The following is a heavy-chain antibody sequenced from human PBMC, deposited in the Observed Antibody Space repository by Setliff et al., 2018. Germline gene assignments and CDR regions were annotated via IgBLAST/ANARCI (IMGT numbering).Heavy chain of an antibody. Sequence: GGSLRLSCAASAFTFGTYSMHWVRQTPGKGLEWVSYISNSGGVKYYTDSVKGRFTISRDNAKNSLYLHMNSLRPEDTAVYYCARTCSGSGCYAGLESWGQGTPVTVSS. J-gene: IGHJ4*02. CDR1: AFTFGTYS. CDR3: ARTCSGSGCYAGLES. D-gene: IGHD2-15*01. V-gene: IGHV3-48*04. CDR2: ISNSGGVK.